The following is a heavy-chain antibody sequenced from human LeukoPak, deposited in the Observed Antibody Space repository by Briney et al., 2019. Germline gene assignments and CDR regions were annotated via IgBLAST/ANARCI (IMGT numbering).Heavy chain of an antibody. J-gene: IGHJ3*02. CDR3: ASYCSGGSCYFHVHAFDI. CDR2: IHYSGST. D-gene: IGHD2-15*01. Sequence: SETLSLTCTVSGGPISSSSYYWGWIRQPPGKGLEWIGSIHYSGSTYYNPSLKSRVTISVDTSKSHLSLKLTSVTAADTAVYYCASYCSGGSCYFHVHAFDIWGQGTMVTVSS. CDR1: GGPISSSSYY. V-gene: IGHV4-39*07.